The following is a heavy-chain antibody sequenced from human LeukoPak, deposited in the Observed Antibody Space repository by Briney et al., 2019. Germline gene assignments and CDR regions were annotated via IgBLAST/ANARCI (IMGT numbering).Heavy chain of an antibody. J-gene: IGHJ4*02. CDR1: GFTFSSYA. Sequence: GGSLRLSCAASGFTFSSYAMSWVRQAPGKGLEWVSATSGSGGSTYYADSVKGRFTISRDNSKNTPYLQMNSLRAEDTAVYYCAKDDGYCSGGSCYPTYFDYWGQGTLVTVSS. CDR3: AKDDGYCSGGSCYPTYFDY. CDR2: TSGSGGST. V-gene: IGHV3-23*01. D-gene: IGHD2-15*01.